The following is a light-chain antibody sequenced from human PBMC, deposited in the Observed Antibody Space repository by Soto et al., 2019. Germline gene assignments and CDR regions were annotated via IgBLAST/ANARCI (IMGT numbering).Light chain of an antibody. CDR3: QQYYDWPLT. V-gene: IGKV3-15*01. Sequence: EMVLTQSPGTLSLSPGDRATLSCRASQSVSNDYVAWVQQKPGQTPRLLIYGPSTRATGIAARFSGSGSGTEFTLTISSLQSEDFAVYYCQQYYDWPLTFGGGTRWIS. J-gene: IGKJ4*01. CDR1: QSVSND. CDR2: GPS.